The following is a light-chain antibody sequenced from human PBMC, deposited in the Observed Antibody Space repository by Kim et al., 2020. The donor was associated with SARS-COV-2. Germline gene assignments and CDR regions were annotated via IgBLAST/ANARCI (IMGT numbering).Light chain of an antibody. CDR1: QSVSST. J-gene: IGKJ2*01. Sequence: EIVMTQSPATLSLSPGERVTLSCRASQSVSSTLAWYQQKPGQAPSLLIYGASTRATGTPTRVSGSGSGTEFTLTISSLQSEDFAVYYCQQYTNGHYTFGQGTKLEI. V-gene: IGKV3D-15*01. CDR2: GAS. CDR3: QQYTNGHYT.